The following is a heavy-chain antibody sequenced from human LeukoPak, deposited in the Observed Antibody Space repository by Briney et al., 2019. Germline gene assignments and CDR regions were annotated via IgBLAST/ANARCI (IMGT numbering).Heavy chain of an antibody. CDR3: GKETDFGVVTN. J-gene: IGHJ4*02. CDR2: TYYRSQQWHS. Sequence: SQTLSLTCAISGDSVSSNGASWNWIRQSPSRGLEWLGRTYYRSQQWHSDYAPSVKGRITLNPDTSKNQFSLQLNSMTPEDTAVYYCGKETDFGVVTNWGQGTLVTVSS. D-gene: IGHD3-3*01. V-gene: IGHV6-1*01. CDR1: GDSVSSNGAS.